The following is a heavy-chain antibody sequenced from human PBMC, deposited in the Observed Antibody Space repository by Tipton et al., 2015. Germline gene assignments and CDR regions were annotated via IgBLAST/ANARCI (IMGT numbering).Heavy chain of an antibody. CDR3: ARTSRGWYFDL. Sequence: TLSLTCTVSGGSISSGGYYWSWIRQHPGKGLEWIGYIYYSGSTYYNPSLKSRVTISVDTSKNQFSLKLSSVTAADTAVYYCARTSRGWYFDLWGRGTLVTVSS. J-gene: IGHJ2*01. V-gene: IGHV4-31*03. CDR2: IYYSGST. CDR1: GGSISSGGYY. D-gene: IGHD3-10*01.